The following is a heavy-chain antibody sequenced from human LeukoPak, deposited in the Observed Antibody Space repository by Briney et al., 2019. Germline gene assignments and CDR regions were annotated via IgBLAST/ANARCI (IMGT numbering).Heavy chain of an antibody. Sequence: GGSLRLSCTASGFAFRSHAMHWVRQAPGKGLEWVAFIRYDGSKKFYADSVKGRFTISRDNSKNTLYLQMYSPRAEDTAVYYCATDLNYYDSVDDAFDIWGQGTMVTVSS. J-gene: IGHJ3*02. V-gene: IGHV3-30*02. CDR3: ATDLNYYDSVDDAFDI. CDR2: IRYDGSKK. CDR1: GFAFRSHA. D-gene: IGHD3-22*01.